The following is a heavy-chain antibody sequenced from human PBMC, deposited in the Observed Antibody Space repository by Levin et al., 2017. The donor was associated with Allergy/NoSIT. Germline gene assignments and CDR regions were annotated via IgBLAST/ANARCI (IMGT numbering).Heavy chain of an antibody. CDR2: ISSSSSYI. CDR3: ARDPVWLLEAVSWFDP. CDR1: GFTFSSYS. Sequence: GESLKISCAASGFTFSSYSMNWVRQAPGKGLEWVSSISSSSSYIYYADSVKGRFTISRDNAKNSLYLQMNSLRAEDTAVYYCARDPVWLLEAVSWFDPWGQGTLVTVSS. D-gene: IGHD6-19*01. J-gene: IGHJ5*02. V-gene: IGHV3-21*01.